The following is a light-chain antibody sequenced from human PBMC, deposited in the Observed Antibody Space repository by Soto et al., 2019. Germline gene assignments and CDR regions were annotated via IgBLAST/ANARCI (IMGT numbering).Light chain of an antibody. J-gene: IGKJ4*01. CDR1: QSVSSSF. Sequence: EIVLTQSPGTLSLSPGESATRSCRASQSVSSSFLAWYQQKPGQAPRLLIYGASSRATGIPDRFSGSGSGTDFTLTISRLEPEDVAVYYCQQYGSSPLTFGGGTKVEIK. CDR3: QQYGSSPLT. CDR2: GAS. V-gene: IGKV3-20*01.